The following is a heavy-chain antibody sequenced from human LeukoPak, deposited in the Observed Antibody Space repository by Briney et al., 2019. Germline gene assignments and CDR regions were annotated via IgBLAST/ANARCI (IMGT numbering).Heavy chain of an antibody. CDR2: IHYSGST. D-gene: IGHD2-15*01. J-gene: IGHJ4*02. CDR3: ARLGFCAASCLADY. Sequence: SETLSLTCTVSGGSISSGGYYWSCIRQHPGKGLEWIGYIHYSGSTYYNPSLKSRVTISVDTSKNQFSLKLTSVTAADTAVYYCARLGFCAASCLADYWGQGTLVTVSS. CDR1: GGSISSGGYY. V-gene: IGHV4-31*03.